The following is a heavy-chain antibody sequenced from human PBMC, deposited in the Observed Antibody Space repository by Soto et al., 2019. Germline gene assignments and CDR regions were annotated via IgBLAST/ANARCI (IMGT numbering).Heavy chain of an antibody. CDR2: IRSKAYGGTT. Sequence: GGSLRLSCTASGFTFGYYAMSWVRQAPGKGLEWVGFIRSKAYGGTTEYAASVKGRFTISRDDSKSIAYLQMNSLKTEDTAVYYCTSNDYWGQGTLVTVSS. CDR3: TSNDY. CDR1: GFTFGYYA. J-gene: IGHJ4*02. V-gene: IGHV3-49*04.